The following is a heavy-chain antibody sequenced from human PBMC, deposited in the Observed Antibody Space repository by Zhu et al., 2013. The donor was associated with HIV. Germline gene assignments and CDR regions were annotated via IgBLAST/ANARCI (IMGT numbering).Heavy chain of an antibody. CDR1: GGSFSGYY. V-gene: IGHV4-34*01. CDR2: INHSGST. CDR3: ASRSLWFGELLLFDY. Sequence: VQLQQWGAGLLKPSETLSLTCAVYGGSFSGYYWSWIRQPPGKGLEWIGEINHSGSTNYNPSLKSRVTISVDTSKNQFSLKLSSVTAADTAVYYCASRSLWFGELLLFDYWGQGTLVTVSS. D-gene: IGHD3-10*01. J-gene: IGHJ4*02.